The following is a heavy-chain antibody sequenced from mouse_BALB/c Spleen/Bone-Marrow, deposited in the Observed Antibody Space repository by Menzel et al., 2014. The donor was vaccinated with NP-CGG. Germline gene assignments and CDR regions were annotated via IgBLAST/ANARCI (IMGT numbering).Heavy chain of an antibody. V-gene: IGHV1-14*01. CDR3: ARDYYGSTSFAY. J-gene: IGHJ3*01. D-gene: IGHD1-1*01. Sequence: QLVESGPELVKPGASVKMPCKASGYTFTTYVMHWVKQKPGQGLEWIGYINPYNDDSKYNEKFKGKATLTSDKSSSTAYMELSSLTSEDSAVYYCARDYYGSTSFAYWGQGTLVTVSA. CDR1: GYTFTTYV. CDR2: INPYNDDS.